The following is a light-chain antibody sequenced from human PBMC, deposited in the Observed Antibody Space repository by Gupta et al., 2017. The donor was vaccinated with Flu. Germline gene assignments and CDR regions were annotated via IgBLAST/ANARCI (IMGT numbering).Light chain of an antibody. CDR1: QSISSY. Sequence: DIQMTQSPSSLSASVGDRVTITCRASQSISSYLNWYQQKPGKAPKLLIYAASSLKSGVPSRFSGSGSGTDFTLTISRLQPEDFATYYCQHSNSTPFTFGQGTKVEIK. CDR3: QHSNSTPFT. J-gene: IGKJ2*01. CDR2: AAS. V-gene: IGKV1-39*01.